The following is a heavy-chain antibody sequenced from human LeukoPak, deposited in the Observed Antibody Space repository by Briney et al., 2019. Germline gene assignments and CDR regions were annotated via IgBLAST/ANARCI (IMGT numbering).Heavy chain of an antibody. CDR1: GGTFSSYA. V-gene: IGHV1-69*13. Sequence: TVKVSCKASGGTFSSYAISWVRQAPGQGLEWMGGIIPIFGTANYAQKFQGRVTITADESTSTAYMELSSLRSEDTAVYYCASGPEYYYDSYWGQGTPVTVSS. J-gene: IGHJ4*02. D-gene: IGHD3-22*01. CDR3: ASGPEYYYDSY. CDR2: IIPIFGTA.